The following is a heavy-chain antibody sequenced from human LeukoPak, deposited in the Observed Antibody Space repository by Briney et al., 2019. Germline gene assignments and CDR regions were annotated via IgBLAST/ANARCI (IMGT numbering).Heavy chain of an antibody. D-gene: IGHD1-26*01. CDR3: ARGAPRIVGAAYYFDY. CDR1: GGSISSYY. V-gene: IGHV4-4*07. J-gene: IGHJ4*02. Sequence: SETLSLTCTVSGGSISSYYWSWIRQPAGKGLEWIGRIYTSGSTNYNPSLKSRVTMSVDTSKNQFSLKLSSVTAADTAVYYYARGAPRIVGAAYYFDYWGQGTLVTVSS. CDR2: IYTSGST.